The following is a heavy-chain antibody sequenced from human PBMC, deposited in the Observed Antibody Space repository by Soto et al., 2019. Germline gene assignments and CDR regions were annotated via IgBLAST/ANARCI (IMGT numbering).Heavy chain of an antibody. Sequence: ASVKVSCKASGGTFSSYAISWVRQAPGQGLEWMGGIIPIFGTANYAQKFQGRVTITADESTSTAYMELSSLRSEDTAVYYCARGRITIFGVERGGDYYYGMDVWGQGTTVTVSS. CDR2: IIPIFGTA. CDR1: GGTFSSYA. J-gene: IGHJ6*02. V-gene: IGHV1-69*13. D-gene: IGHD3-3*01. CDR3: ARGRITIFGVERGGDYYYGMDV.